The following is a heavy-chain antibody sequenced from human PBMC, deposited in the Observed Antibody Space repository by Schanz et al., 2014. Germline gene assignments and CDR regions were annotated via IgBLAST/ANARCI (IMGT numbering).Heavy chain of an antibody. CDR2: ISFRGNTI. CDR3: ATEGPRGTRHPINNYYAMDN. Sequence: EVQLVESGGGLVRPGGSLRLSCTTSGLIFSTYTLNWVRQAPGKGLEWISYISFRGNTIYYADSVKGRFTISRDNAKNSAFLQMNRLRAEDTAVYYCATEGPRGTRHPINNYYAMDNWGQGTKVTV. CDR1: GLIFSTYT. V-gene: IGHV3-48*01. J-gene: IGHJ6*02.